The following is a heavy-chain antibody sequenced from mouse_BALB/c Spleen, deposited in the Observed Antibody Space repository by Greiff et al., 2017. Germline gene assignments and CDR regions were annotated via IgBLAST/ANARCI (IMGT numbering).Heavy chain of an antibody. CDR1: GYSFTGYY. CDR2: ISCYNGAT. V-gene: IGHV1S34*01. J-gene: IGHJ1*01. Sequence: LVKTGASVKISCKASGYSFTGYYMHWVKQSYGKSLEWIGYISCYNGATSYNQKFKGKATFTVDTSSSTAYMQFNSLTSEDSAVYYCARSKYGNYFDVWGAGTTVTVSS. D-gene: IGHD2-10*02. CDR3: ARSKYGNYFDV.